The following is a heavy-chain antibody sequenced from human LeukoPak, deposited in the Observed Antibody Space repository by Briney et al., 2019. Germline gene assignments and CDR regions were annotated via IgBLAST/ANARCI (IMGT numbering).Heavy chain of an antibody. CDR1: GFSLSDYY. J-gene: IGHJ4*02. V-gene: IGHV3-11*04. Sequence: GGSLTLSCAASGFSLSDYYVNWLRQVPGKGLEWVVYIKSGSTIIFYADSVKGRFSVSRDNANNSVHLQMTNLRDDDTAVYYCARVHNTVHWGQGVQVTVYS. CDR2: IKSGSTII. CDR3: ARVHNTVH. D-gene: IGHD4-11*01.